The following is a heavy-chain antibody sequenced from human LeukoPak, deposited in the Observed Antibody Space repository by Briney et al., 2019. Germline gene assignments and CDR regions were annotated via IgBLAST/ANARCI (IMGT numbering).Heavy chain of an antibody. CDR3: AKGYTFGPNWFDP. D-gene: IGHD5-18*01. CDR2: ISGSDGGT. V-gene: IGHV3-23*01. Sequence: GGSLRLSCAASGFTFSSYSMNWVRQAPGKGLEWVSAISGSDGGTYYADSVKGRFTISRDNSKNMLSLQMNTLRAEDTAIYYCAKGYTFGPNWFDPWGQGTLVTVSS. CDR1: GFTFSSYS. J-gene: IGHJ5*02.